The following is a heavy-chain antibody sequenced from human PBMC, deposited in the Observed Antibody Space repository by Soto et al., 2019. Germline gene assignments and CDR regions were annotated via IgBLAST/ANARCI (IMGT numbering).Heavy chain of an antibody. V-gene: IGHV3-23*01. Sequence: GGSLRLSCRASAFVFHDYAMSWVRQTPNKGLEWVSTISRNAANRHYADSVKGRFSISRDNSKGTLYLEMNSLRDEDTAMYYCTIDPSTGHGDHWGQGTLVTVSS. CDR2: ISRNAANR. CDR1: AFVFHDYA. J-gene: IGHJ4*02. D-gene: IGHD3-9*01. CDR3: TIDPSTGHGDH.